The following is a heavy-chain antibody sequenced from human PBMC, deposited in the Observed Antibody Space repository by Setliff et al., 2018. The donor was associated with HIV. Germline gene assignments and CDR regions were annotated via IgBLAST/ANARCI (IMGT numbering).Heavy chain of an antibody. V-gene: IGHV1-69*10. J-gene: IGHJ6*03. CDR1: GGTFNSYA. Sequence: GASVKVSCKASGGTFNSYAISWVRQAPGRGLEWMGGIIPILGLANYAQKLQGRVTIIADKSTSTVYMEVSRLRSEDTAMYYCARGPKDCTSTSCRYYYYYYYMDVWGKGTPVTVSS. CDR3: ARGPKDCTSTSCRYYYYYYYMDV. CDR2: IIPILGLA. D-gene: IGHD2-2*01.